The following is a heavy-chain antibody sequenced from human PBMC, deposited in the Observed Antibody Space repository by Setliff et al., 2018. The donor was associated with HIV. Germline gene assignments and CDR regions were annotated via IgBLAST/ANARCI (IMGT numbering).Heavy chain of an antibody. CDR2: ITVGDGNT. Sequence: GASVKVSCKASGYTFTSYAIHWVRQAPGQRLEWMGWITVGDGNTKYSQKFQGRVTITRDTSITTAYMELSRLRSDDTAVYYCARGTRVGANDAFDIWGQGTMVTVSS. J-gene: IGHJ3*02. V-gene: IGHV1-3*01. CDR3: ARGTRVGANDAFDI. CDR1: GYTFTSYA. D-gene: IGHD1-26*01.